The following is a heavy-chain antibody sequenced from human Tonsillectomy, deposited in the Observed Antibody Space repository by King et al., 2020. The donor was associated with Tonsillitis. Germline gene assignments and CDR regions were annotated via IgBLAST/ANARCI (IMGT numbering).Heavy chain of an antibody. Sequence: VQLVESGGGVVQPGGSLRLTCEASGFSFSSYFMHWVRQAPGKGLEWLTFIWFDGRSKYYADSVKGRFTVSRDNSRNTHSLEMNSLRPEDTAVYYCASGDYDTLSYGMDVWGHGTTVTVSS. D-gene: IGHD3-9*01. J-gene: IGHJ6*02. CDR3: ASGDYDTLSYGMDV. V-gene: IGHV3-30*02. CDR2: IWFDGRSK. CDR1: GFSFSSYF.